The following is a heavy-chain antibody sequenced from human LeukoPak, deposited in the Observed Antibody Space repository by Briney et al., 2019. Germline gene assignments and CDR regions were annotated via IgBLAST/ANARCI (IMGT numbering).Heavy chain of an antibody. D-gene: IGHD1-14*01. CDR1: GFTVSSNY. Sequence: GGSLRLSCAASGFTVSSNYMSWVRQAPGKGLEWVSVIYSGGSTYYADSVKGRFTISRDNSKNTLYLQMNSLRAEDTAVYYCARGRTGPLQTGDYWGQGTLVTVSS. V-gene: IGHV3-66*01. CDR3: ARGRTGPLQTGDY. J-gene: IGHJ4*02. CDR2: IYSGGST.